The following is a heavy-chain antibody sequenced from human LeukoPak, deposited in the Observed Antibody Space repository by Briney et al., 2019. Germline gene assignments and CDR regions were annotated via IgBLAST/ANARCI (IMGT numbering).Heavy chain of an antibody. V-gene: IGHV3-21*01. CDR3: ARAAAGNIDY. D-gene: IGHD6-13*01. CDR1: GFTFSSYS. J-gene: IGHJ4*02. CDR2: ISSSSSYI. Sequence: GGSLRPSCAASGFTFSSYSMNWVRQAPGKGLEWVSSISSSSSYIYYADSVKGRFTISRDNAKNSLYLQMNSLRAEDTAVYYCARAAAGNIDYWGQGTLVTVSS.